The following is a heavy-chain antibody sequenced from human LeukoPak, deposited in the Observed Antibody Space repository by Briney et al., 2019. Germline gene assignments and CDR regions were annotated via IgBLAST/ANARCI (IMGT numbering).Heavy chain of an antibody. D-gene: IGHD5-12*01. Sequence: GGSLRLSCEASGFSLSDYYMDWVRQAPGKGLEWVAVISYDGSNKYYAESVKGRFTISRDNSKNTLYLQLNSLRPDDTAVYYCARDQLAYSGYDTLFDYWGQGTLVTVSS. V-gene: IGHV3-30*03. J-gene: IGHJ4*02. CDR3: ARDQLAYSGYDTLFDY. CDR1: GFSLSDYY. CDR2: ISYDGSNK.